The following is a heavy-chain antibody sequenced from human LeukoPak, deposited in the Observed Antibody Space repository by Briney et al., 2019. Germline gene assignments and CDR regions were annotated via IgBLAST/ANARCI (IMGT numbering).Heavy chain of an antibody. V-gene: IGHV4-31*03. CDR3: ARTLWFGEPYLDY. CDR2: IYYSGST. CDR1: GGSISSGGYY. D-gene: IGHD3-10*01. J-gene: IGHJ4*02. Sequence: SQTLSLTCTVSGGSISSGGYYWSWIRQHPGMGLEWIGYIYYSGSTYYNPSLKSRVTISVDTSKNQFSLKLSSVTAADTAVYHCARTLWFGEPYLDYWGQGTLVTVSS.